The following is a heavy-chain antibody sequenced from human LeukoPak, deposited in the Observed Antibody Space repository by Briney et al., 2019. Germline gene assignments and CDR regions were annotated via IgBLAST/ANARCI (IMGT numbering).Heavy chain of an antibody. CDR1: GFTFSSYA. CDR3: AKDQGGEGGSGFPGY. Sequence: PGGSLRLSCAASGFTFSSYAMSGVRQAPGKGLEWVSAISGSGGSTYYTDSVKGRFTISRDNSKSTLYLQMNSLRAEDTAVYNCAKDQGGEGGSGFPGYWGQGTLVTVSS. J-gene: IGHJ4*02. CDR2: ISGSGGST. V-gene: IGHV3-23*01. D-gene: IGHD3-10*01.